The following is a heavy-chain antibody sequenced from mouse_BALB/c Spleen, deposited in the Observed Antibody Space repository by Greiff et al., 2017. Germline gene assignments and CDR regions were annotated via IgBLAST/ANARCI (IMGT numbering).Heavy chain of an antibody. J-gene: IGHJ2*01. V-gene: IGHV5-6-2*01. Sequence: EVQRVESGGGLVQPGGSLKLSCAASGFTFSSYYMSWVRQTPEKRLELVAAINNNGGSTYYPDTVKGRFTISRDNAKNTLYLQMSSLKSEDTALYYCARHERGYYFDYWGQGTTLTVSS. CDR2: INNNGGST. CDR3: ARHERGYYFDY. D-gene: IGHD3-1*01. CDR1: GFTFSSYY.